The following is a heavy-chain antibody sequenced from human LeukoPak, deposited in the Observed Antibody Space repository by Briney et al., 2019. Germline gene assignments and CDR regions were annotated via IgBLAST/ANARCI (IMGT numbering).Heavy chain of an antibody. CDR2: MDKETNLYAT. J-gene: IGHJ5*02. CDR3: TRDSGTYNWFDP. Sequence: GGSLRLSCAASGFTLSASAIHRVRQSSGKGLEWIGHMDKETNLYATALAASVKGRFTVSRDDSKNTAYLHMNSLKTEDTALYYCTRDSGTYNWFDPWGQGTLVTVSS. D-gene: IGHD1-26*01. V-gene: IGHV3-73*01. CDR1: GFTLSASA.